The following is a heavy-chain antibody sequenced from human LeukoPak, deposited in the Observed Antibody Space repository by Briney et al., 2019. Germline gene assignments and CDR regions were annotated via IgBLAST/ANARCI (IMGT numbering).Heavy chain of an antibody. V-gene: IGHV3-7*01. J-gene: IGHJ4*02. Sequence: GGSLRLSCAASGFTFSNYWMTWVRQAPGKGLEWVANIKQDESEKYYVDSVKGRFTISRDNAKNSLYLQMNSLRAEDTAVYYRATYDFWMAPYWGQGTLVTVSS. CDR2: IKQDESEK. D-gene: IGHD3-3*01. CDR3: ATYDFWMAPY. CDR1: GFTFSNYW.